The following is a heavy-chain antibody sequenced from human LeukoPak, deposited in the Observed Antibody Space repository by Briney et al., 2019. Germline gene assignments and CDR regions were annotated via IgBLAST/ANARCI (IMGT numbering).Heavy chain of an antibody. V-gene: IGHV3-23*01. Sequence: GGSLRLSCVGSGFTFRSHAMNWVRQAPGKGLEWVSSIGGVGASTYYADSVKGRFTISRDNSKNTLYLQMNSLRAEDTAVYYCARVLSSWFNPWGQGTLVTVSS. CDR3: ARVLSSWFNP. J-gene: IGHJ5*02. CDR2: IGGVGAST. D-gene: IGHD2-2*01. CDR1: GFTFRSHA.